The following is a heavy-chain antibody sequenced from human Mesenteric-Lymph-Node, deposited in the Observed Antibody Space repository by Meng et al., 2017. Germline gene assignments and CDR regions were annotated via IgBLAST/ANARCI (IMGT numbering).Heavy chain of an antibody. CDR1: GFTVSSNY. Sequence: GESLKISCAASGFTVSSNYMSWVRQAPGKGLEWVSVIYSGGSTYYADSVKGRFTISRDYSNNSLYLQMNSLRTEDTAVYYCARKDYWGQGTLVTVSS. CDR2: IYSGGST. J-gene: IGHJ4*02. CDR3: ARKDY. V-gene: IGHV3-53*05.